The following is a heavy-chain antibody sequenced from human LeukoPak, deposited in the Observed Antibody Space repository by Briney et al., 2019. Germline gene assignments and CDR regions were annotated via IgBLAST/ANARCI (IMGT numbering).Heavy chain of an antibody. CDR2: IKRKTDGGAT. CDR3: LTHSTSSAPNY. Sequence: AGGSLRLSCVVSGFTFRGAWMSWVRQAPGKGLEWVGGIKRKTDGGATEYTGPVKCRFTITRDDSKNTLYLRLNSLKTEDTAVYYYLTHSTSSAPNYWGQGTLVTVSS. CDR1: GFTFRGAW. V-gene: IGHV3-15*01. J-gene: IGHJ4*02. D-gene: IGHD6-6*01.